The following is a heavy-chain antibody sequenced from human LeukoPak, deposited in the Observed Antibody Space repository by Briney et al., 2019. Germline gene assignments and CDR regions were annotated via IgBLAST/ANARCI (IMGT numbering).Heavy chain of an antibody. CDR3: ARGFDYGDHYSWVDY. D-gene: IGHD4-17*01. V-gene: IGHV1-8*01. J-gene: IGHJ4*02. Sequence: ASVKVSCKASGYTFTSYDINWVRQATGQGLEWMGWMNPNSGNTGFAQKFQGRLTMTRNTSVSTAYMELSSLRSEDTAVYFCARGFDYGDHYSWVDYWGQGTLVTVSS. CDR2: MNPNSGNT. CDR1: GYTFTSYD.